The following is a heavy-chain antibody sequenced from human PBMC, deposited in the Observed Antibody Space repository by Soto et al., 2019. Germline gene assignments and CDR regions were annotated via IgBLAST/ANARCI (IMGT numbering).Heavy chain of an antibody. J-gene: IGHJ4*02. Sequence: SSETLSLTCAVYGGSFSGYYWSWIRQPPGKGLEWIGEINHSGSTNYNPSLKSRVTISVDTSKNQFSLKLSSVTAADTAVYYCARVLRKYDILTGYYTPFDYWGQGTLVTVAS. V-gene: IGHV4-34*01. CDR3: ARVLRKYDILTGYYTPFDY. CDR1: GGSFSGYY. CDR2: INHSGST. D-gene: IGHD3-9*01.